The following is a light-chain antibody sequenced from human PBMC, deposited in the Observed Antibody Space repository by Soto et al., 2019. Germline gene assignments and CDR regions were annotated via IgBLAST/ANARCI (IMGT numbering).Light chain of an antibody. Sequence: DIQMTQSPSSLSASVGDRVTITCRATQGISNYLAWYQQKPGKVPKLLIYAASTLQSGVPSRFSGSGSGTDFALTISSLQPEDVATYYCQKYDSALGTFGQGTKVEIK. CDR2: AAS. CDR1: QGISNY. CDR3: QKYDSALGT. J-gene: IGKJ1*01. V-gene: IGKV1-27*01.